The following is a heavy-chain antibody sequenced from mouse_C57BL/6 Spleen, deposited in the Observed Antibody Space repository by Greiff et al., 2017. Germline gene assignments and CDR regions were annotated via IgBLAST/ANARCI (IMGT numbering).Heavy chain of an antibody. CDR1: GYTFTSYW. CDR3: ARSPFTTVVGDY. J-gene: IGHJ2*01. V-gene: IGHV1-69*01. D-gene: IGHD1-1*01. CDR2: IDPSDSYT. Sequence: QVQLQQPGAELVMPGASVKLSCKASGYTFTSYWMHWVKQRPGQGLEWIGEIDPSDSYTNYNQKFKGKSTLTVDKSSSTAYMQLSSLTSEDSAVYYCARSPFTTVVGDYWGQGTTLTDSS.